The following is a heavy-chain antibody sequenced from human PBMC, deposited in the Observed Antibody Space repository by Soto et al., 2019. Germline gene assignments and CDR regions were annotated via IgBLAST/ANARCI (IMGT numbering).Heavy chain of an antibody. V-gene: IGHV3-21*01. Sequence: GGSLRLSCAASGFPFSSYSMNWVRQSPGKGLEWVSSISSSSSYIYYADSVKGRFTISRDNAKNSLYLQMNSLRAEDTAVYYCARDLVVYSYGTGMDVWGQGTTVTVSS. CDR1: GFPFSSYS. J-gene: IGHJ6*02. D-gene: IGHD5-18*01. CDR2: ISSSSSYI. CDR3: ARDLVVYSYGTGMDV.